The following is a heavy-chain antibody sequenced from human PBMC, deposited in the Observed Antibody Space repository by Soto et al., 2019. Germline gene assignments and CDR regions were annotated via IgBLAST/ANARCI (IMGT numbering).Heavy chain of an antibody. D-gene: IGHD2-21*01. CDR2: INWNGGST. CDR3: ARVLGHIVSLEYWYFDL. CDR1: GFTFDDYG. Sequence: GGSLRLSCAASGFTFDDYGMSWVRQAPGKGLEWVSGINWNGGSTGYADSVNGRFTISRDNAKNSLYLQMNSLRAEDTALYHCARVLGHIVSLEYWYFDLWGRGTLVTVSS. V-gene: IGHV3-20*01. J-gene: IGHJ2*01.